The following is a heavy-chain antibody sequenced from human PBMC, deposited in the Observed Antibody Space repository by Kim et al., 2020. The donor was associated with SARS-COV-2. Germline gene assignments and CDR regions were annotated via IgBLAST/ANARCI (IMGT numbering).Heavy chain of an antibody. CDR1: GYTFTGYY. J-gene: IGHJ4*02. V-gene: IGHV1-2*06. CDR2: INPNSGGT. D-gene: IGHD3-10*01. CDR3: ARALGLVWFGELFLDY. Sequence: ASVKVSCKASGYTFTGYYMHWVRQAPGQGLEWMGRINPNSGGTNYAQKFQGRVTMTRDTSISTAYMELSRLRSDDTAVYYCARALGLVWFGELFLDYWGQGTLVTVSS.